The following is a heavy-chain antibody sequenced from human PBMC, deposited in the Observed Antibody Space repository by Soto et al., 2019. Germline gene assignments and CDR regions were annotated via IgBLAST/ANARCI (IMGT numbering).Heavy chain of an antibody. CDR3: ARNPHYYDSSGYYY. Sequence: EVQLVESGGGLVQPGGSLRLSCAASGFTFSSYSMNWVRQAPGKGLEWVSYISSSSSTIYYADSVKGRFTISRDNAKNSLYLQMNSLRAEDTAVYYCARNPHYYDSSGYYYWGQGTLVTVSS. V-gene: IGHV3-48*01. CDR1: GFTFSSYS. J-gene: IGHJ4*02. D-gene: IGHD3-22*01. CDR2: ISSSSSTI.